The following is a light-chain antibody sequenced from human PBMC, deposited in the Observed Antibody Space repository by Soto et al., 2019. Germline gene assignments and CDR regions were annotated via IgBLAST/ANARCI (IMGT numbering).Light chain of an antibody. V-gene: IGLV2-14*01. J-gene: IGLJ7*01. Sequence: QSALTQPASVSGSPGQSITIPCTGTSSDVGGYNYVSWYQQHPGKAPKLMIYDVRNRPSGVSNRFSGSKSVNTASLTISVLKPGFEAVCYWATTTTNTTSVFG. CDR2: DVR. CDR3: ATTTTNTTSV. CDR1: SSDVGGYNY.